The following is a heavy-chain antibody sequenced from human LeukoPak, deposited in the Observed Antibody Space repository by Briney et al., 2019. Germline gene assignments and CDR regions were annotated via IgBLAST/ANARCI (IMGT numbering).Heavy chain of an antibody. CDR1: GGSFSGYY. Sequence: KPSETLSLTCAVYGGSFSGYYWSWIRQPPGKGLEWIGEINHSGSTNYNPSLESRVTISVDTSKNQFSLKLSSVTAADTAVYYCARQIAAAGAPGYWGQGTLVTVSS. D-gene: IGHD6-13*01. V-gene: IGHV4-34*01. J-gene: IGHJ4*02. CDR3: ARQIAAAGAPGY. CDR2: INHSGST.